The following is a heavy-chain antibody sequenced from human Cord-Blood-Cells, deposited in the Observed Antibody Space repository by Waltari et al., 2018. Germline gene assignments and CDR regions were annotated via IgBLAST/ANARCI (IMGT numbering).Heavy chain of an antibody. CDR3: ATASGDPEEIDL. D-gene: IGHD7-27*01. V-gene: IGHV1-24*01. J-gene: IGHJ2*01. CDR1: GYPLTELS. CDR2: FDPEDGET. Sequence: QVQPVQSGAEVKKTGASVKVSCKVSGYPLTELSMHWLRRAPGKGLEWMGGFDPEDGETIYAQKFQGRVTMTEDTSTDTAYMELSSLRSEDTAVYYCATASGDPEEIDLWGRGTLVTVSS.